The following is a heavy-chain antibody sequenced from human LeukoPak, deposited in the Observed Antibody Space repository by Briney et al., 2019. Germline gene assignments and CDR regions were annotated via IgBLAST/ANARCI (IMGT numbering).Heavy chain of an antibody. Sequence: TGGSLRLSCEASGFTFSSYSMNWVRQAPGKGLEWVSYISSSSSTTHYADSVKGRFTISRDNAKNSLYLQMNSLRAEDTAVYYCARDHVAALNAFDIWGQGTMVTVSS. CDR2: ISSSSSTT. V-gene: IGHV3-48*01. CDR1: GFTFSSYS. CDR3: ARDHVAALNAFDI. J-gene: IGHJ3*02. D-gene: IGHD2-15*01.